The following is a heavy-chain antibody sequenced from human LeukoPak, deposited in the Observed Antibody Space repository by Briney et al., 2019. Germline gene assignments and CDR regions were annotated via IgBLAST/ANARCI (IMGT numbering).Heavy chain of an antibody. CDR3: AKGRMTTIGLEE. CDR1: GFTFSRYG. Sequence: GRTLRLSCAVSGFTFSRYGMHWVRQAPGKGLEWVAVISYDASNKHYADSVKGRFTISRDNSKNTLYLEVNSLRAEDTAVYYCAKGRMTTIGLEEWGQGTPVTVSS. J-gene: IGHJ4*02. CDR2: ISYDASNK. V-gene: IGHV3-30*18. D-gene: IGHD2-21*02.